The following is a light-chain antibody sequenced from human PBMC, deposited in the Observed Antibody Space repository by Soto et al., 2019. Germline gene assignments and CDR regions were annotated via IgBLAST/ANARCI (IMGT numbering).Light chain of an antibody. V-gene: IGKV1-12*01. CDR1: QGMSSW. CDR2: AAS. CDR3: QQADTFPLT. Sequence: DIQMTLSPSSVSASVGHRVTITCRASQGMSSWVDWYQQKPGKAPNLLIYAASSLQSGVPSRFSGSGSGTEFTLTLSSLQPEDFATYYCQQADTFPLTFGGGTKVEIK. J-gene: IGKJ4*01.